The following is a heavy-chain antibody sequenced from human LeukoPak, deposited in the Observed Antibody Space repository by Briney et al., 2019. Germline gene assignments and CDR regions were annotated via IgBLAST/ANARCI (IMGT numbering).Heavy chain of an antibody. D-gene: IGHD3-10*01. CDR2: IYTSGST. J-gene: IGHJ5*01. CDR1: GGSISSYY. V-gene: IGHV4-4*07. Sequence: PSETLSLTCTVSGGSISSYYWSWIRQPAGKGLEWIGHIYTSGSTNYNPSLKSRVTMSVDTSKNQFSLKLSSVTAADTAVYYCARGGGYYYGSGSYPWFDYWGQGTLVTVSS. CDR3: ARGGGYYYGSGSYPWFDY.